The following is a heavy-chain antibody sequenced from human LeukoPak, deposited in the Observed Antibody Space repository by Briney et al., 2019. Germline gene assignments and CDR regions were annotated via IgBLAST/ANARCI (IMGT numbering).Heavy chain of an antibody. D-gene: IGHD3-22*01. J-gene: IGHJ4*02. CDR2: INPNSSGT. CDR3: ARVYPYYDSSGYFDY. Sequence: GASVKVSCKASGYTFTGYYMHWVRQAPGQGLEWMGWINPNSSGTNYAQKFQGRVTMTRDTSISTAYMELSRLRSDDTAVYYCARVYPYYDSSGYFDYWGQGTLVTASS. CDR1: GYTFTGYY. V-gene: IGHV1-2*02.